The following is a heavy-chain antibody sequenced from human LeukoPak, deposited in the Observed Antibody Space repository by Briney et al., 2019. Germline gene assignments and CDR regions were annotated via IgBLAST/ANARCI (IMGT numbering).Heavy chain of an antibody. CDR3: ARSRTYGDYGRGLDY. V-gene: IGHV3-74*01. CDR1: GFIFISYW. J-gene: IGHJ4*02. D-gene: IGHD4-17*01. CDR2: INTDGIST. Sequence: PGGSLRLSCAASGFIFISYWMHWVRQPPGKGLVYIACINTDGISTSYADSVKGRFTISRDNAKNTLYLQMNSQRAEDTAVYYCARSRTYGDYGRGLDYWGQGTLVTVSS.